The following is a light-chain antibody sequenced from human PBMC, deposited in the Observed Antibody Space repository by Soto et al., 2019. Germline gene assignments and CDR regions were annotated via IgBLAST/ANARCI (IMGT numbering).Light chain of an antibody. Sequence: QSALTQPASVSGSPGQSITISCTGTSSDVGSYNLVSWYQQHPGKAPKLMIYEGSKRPSGVSNRFSGSKSGNTASLTISGLQGEDEADYYCCSDVGSVVFGGGTKRTVL. J-gene: IGLJ2*01. CDR3: CSDVGSVV. CDR2: EGS. CDR1: SSDVGSYNL. V-gene: IGLV2-23*01.